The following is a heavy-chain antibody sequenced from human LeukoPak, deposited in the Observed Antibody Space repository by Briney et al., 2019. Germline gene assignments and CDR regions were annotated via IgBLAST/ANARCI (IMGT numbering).Heavy chain of an antibody. J-gene: IGHJ4*02. CDR2: ISGSGGST. Sequence: GGSLRLSCAASGFTFSSYAMSWVSQAPGKGLEWVAAISGSGGSTYYADSVKGRFTISRDNSKNTLYLQMNSLRAEDTAVYYCARSNAGYCSGGSCYAFDYWGQGTLVTVSS. D-gene: IGHD2-15*01. V-gene: IGHV3-23*01. CDR3: ARSNAGYCSGGSCYAFDY. CDR1: GFTFSSYA.